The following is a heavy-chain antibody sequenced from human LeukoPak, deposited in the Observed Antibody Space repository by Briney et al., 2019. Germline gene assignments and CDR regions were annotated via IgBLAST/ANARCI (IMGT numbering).Heavy chain of an antibody. CDR1: GYTFTSYG. V-gene: IGHV1-18*01. CDR2: ISAYNGNT. CDR3: ARHSTVTTSDY. J-gene: IGHJ4*02. D-gene: IGHD4-17*01. Sequence: ASVKVSCKASGYTFTSYGISWARQAPGQGLEWMGWISAYNGNTNYAQKLQGRVTMTTDTSTSTAYMELRSLRSDDAAVYYCARHSTVTTSDYWGQGTLVTVSS.